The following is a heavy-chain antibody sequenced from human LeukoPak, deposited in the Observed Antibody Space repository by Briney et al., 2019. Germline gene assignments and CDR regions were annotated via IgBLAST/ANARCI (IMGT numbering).Heavy chain of an antibody. J-gene: IGHJ4*02. CDR3: ARHGSGRYYPAEGRVDY. CDR2: INPSVGGT. D-gene: IGHD3-10*01. V-gene: IGHV1-46*03. CDR1: GYTFTSYY. Sequence: ASVKVSCKASGYTFTSYYIHWVRQAPGQGLEWMGIINPSVGGTTYARKFQGRVTMTRDTSTSTVYMELSSLRSEDTAVYYCARHGSGRYYPAEGRVDYWGQGTLVTVSS.